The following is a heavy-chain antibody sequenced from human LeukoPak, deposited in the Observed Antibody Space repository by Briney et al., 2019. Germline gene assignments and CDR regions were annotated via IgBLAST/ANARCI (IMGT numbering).Heavy chain of an antibody. CDR3: ARDITDSSGITWFDP. V-gene: IGHV3-33*01. CDR1: GFTYSGYR. Sequence: GGPLRLLCAASGFTYSGYRMHWVRQAPGKGLEWVAVISYDVSYKYYADSVKGRFTISRDNSKNTMFLQMNSLRAEDTAVYYCARDITDSSGITWFDPWGQGTLVTVSS. D-gene: IGHD3-22*01. J-gene: IGHJ5*02. CDR2: ISYDVSYK.